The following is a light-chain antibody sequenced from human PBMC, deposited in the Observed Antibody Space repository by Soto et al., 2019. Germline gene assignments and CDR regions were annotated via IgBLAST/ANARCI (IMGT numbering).Light chain of an antibody. CDR2: DAS. Sequence: GDRVTITCRASQSITNRLAWYQQKPGKAPKVLIYDASNLEYGVPSRFSGSGSGTDFTLTIRRLEPEDFAVYYCQQYGSSYPWTFGQGTKVDIK. CDR1: QSITNR. V-gene: IGKV1-5*01. CDR3: QQYGSSYPWT. J-gene: IGKJ1*01.